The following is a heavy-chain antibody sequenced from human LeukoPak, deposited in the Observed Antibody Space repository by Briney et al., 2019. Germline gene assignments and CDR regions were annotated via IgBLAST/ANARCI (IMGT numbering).Heavy chain of an antibody. Sequence: SVKVSCKASGGTFSSYAISWVRQAPGQGLEWMGGIIPIFGAANYAQKFQGRVTITADESTSTAYMELSSLRSEDTAVYYCARDGGSDSSGWFPNWFDPWGQGTLVTVSS. CDR1: GGTFSSYA. CDR2: IIPIFGAA. CDR3: ARDGGSDSSGWFPNWFDP. V-gene: IGHV1-69*13. D-gene: IGHD6-19*01. J-gene: IGHJ5*02.